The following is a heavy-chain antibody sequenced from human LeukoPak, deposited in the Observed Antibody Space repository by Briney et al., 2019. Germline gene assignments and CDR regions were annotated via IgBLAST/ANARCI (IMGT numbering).Heavy chain of an antibody. Sequence: SETLSLTCNVSGGSISNYYCSWIRQPPGKGLEWIAYMYYDGGTNYNPSLKSRVTISLDTSKNQFSLRLKSVTAADTAAYYCARHVGSPSGYYFHMDVWGRGTTVTVSS. CDR3: ARHVGSPSGYYFHMDV. CDR1: GGSISNYY. D-gene: IGHD3-22*01. CDR2: MYYDGGT. V-gene: IGHV4-59*08. J-gene: IGHJ6*03.